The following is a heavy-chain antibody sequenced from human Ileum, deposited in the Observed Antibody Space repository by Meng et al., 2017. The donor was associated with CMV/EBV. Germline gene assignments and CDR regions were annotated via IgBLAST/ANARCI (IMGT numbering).Heavy chain of an antibody. Sequence: QLRLQESVPGLGKPSETLSLTCTASGGSTTSSTYYWGWIRQPPGKGLEWIGSVYYSGTTYYNPSLKSRVNMSIDTSKNRFSLKLSSATAADTAVYYCARNVGFYSSQIAYWGQGALVTVSS. CDR3: ARNVGFYSSQIAY. V-gene: IGHV4-39*07. D-gene: IGHD3-3*01. CDR2: VYYSGTT. J-gene: IGHJ4*02. CDR1: GGSTTSSTYY.